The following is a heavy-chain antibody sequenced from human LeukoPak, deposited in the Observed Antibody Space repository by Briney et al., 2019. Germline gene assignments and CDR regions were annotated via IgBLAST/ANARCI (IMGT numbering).Heavy chain of an antibody. D-gene: IGHD6-13*01. CDR1: GDSVSSNSAA. CDR3: ARDLAAALDY. CDR2: TYYRSKWYS. Sequence: SQTLSLTCAISGDSVSSNSAAWNWIRQSPSRGREWPGRTYYRSKWYSDYAVSVKSRITINPDTSKNQISLQLNSVSPEDTAVYYCARDLAAALDYWGQGTLVTVSS. J-gene: IGHJ4*02. V-gene: IGHV6-1*01.